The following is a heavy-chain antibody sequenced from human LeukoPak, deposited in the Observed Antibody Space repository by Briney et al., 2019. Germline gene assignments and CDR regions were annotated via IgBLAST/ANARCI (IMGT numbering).Heavy chain of an antibody. CDR1: GFTFSHYE. Sequence: GGSLRLSCAASGFTFSHYEMTWVRQAPGKGLEWLSYISSSGGTIYYADSVKGRFTVSRDNAKNSLYLQMNSLRSEDTAFYCAKGAAAGIRGYFDYWGQGILVTVSS. CDR3: AKGAAAGIRGYFDY. CDR2: ISSSGGTI. V-gene: IGHV3-48*03. J-gene: IGHJ4*02. D-gene: IGHD6-25*01.